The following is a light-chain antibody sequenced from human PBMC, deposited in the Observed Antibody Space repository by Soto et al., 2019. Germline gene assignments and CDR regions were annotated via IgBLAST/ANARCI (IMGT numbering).Light chain of an antibody. Sequence: DVRLPQPPSSLSASVGDTITTPCRASRTINTYLNWFQQKPGEPPSLLIYGASTLHDGVPSRFSGSGSGADFTLTISGLQPEYFASYHCQQTYSDISFGGGTKVDIK. CDR2: GAS. CDR3: QQTYSDIS. CDR1: RTINTY. V-gene: IGKV1-39*01. J-gene: IGKJ4*01.